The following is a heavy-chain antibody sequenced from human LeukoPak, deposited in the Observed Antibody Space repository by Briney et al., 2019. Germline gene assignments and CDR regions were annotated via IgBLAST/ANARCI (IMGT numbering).Heavy chain of an antibody. CDR3: VKDTGTIPEVLNGNFDY. CDR2: INHSGST. Sequence: SETLSLTCAVYGGSFSGYYWSWIRQPPGKGLEWIGEINHSGSTNYNPSLKSRVTISVDTSKNQFSLKLSSVTAADTAVYYCVKDTGTIPEVLNGNFDYWGQGTLVTVSS. D-gene: IGHD1-1*01. V-gene: IGHV4-34*01. CDR1: GGSFSGYY. J-gene: IGHJ4*02.